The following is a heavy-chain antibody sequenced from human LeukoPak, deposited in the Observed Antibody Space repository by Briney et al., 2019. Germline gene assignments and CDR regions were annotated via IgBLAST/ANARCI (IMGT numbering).Heavy chain of an antibody. D-gene: IGHD3-3*01. V-gene: IGHV4-4*07. Sequence: SETLSLTXTVSGGSLSSYYWSWIRQPAGTGLEWIGRIYTSGSTTYNPSLKSRVTMSVDTSKNQFSLKLSSVTAADTAVYYCARVGYDFWSGYSLDYWGQGTLVTVSS. J-gene: IGHJ4*02. CDR1: GGSLSSYY. CDR2: IYTSGST. CDR3: ARVGYDFWSGYSLDY.